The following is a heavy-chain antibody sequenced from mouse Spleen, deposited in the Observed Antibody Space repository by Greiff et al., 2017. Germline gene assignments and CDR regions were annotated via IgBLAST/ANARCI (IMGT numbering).Heavy chain of an antibody. CDR1: GYTFTSYG. Sequence: EVKVVESGAELVRPGSSVKMSCKTSGYTFTSYGINWVKQRPGQGLEWIGYIYIGNGYTEYNEKFKGKATLTSDTSSSTAYMQLSSLTSEDSAIYFCARYGFYGSSYDAMDYWGQGTSVTVSS. D-gene: IGHD1-1*01. V-gene: IGHV1-58*01. J-gene: IGHJ4*01. CDR3: ARYGFYGSSYDAMDY. CDR2: IYIGNGYT.